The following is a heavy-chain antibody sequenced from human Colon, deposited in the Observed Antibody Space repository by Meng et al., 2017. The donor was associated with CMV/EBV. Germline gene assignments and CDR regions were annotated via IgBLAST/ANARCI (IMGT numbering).Heavy chain of an antibody. Sequence: QLQLHGAGPGLVKASEALSPTCPVSGGSISSSSYYWGWIRQPPGKGLEWIGSIYYSGSTDYNPSLKSRVTISVDTSKNQFSLKLSSVTAADTAVYYCARAAAAGEYYFDYWGQGTLVTVSS. V-gene: IGHV4-39*07. CDR3: ARAAAAGEYYFDY. D-gene: IGHD6-13*01. CDR1: GGSISSSSYY. CDR2: IYYSGST. J-gene: IGHJ4*02.